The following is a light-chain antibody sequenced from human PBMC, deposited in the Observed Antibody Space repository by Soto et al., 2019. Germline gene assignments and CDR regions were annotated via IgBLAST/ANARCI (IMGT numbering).Light chain of an antibody. CDR3: QHRSNWPLT. V-gene: IGKV3-11*01. CDR1: QSVSSY. J-gene: IGKJ4*01. CDR2: GAS. Sequence: EIVLTQSPATLSLSPGERATLSCRASQSVSSYLAWYQQKPGKAPRLLIYGASNRATGIPARFSGSGSGTDFTLTISSLEPEDFAVYYCQHRSNWPLTFGGGTKVEIK.